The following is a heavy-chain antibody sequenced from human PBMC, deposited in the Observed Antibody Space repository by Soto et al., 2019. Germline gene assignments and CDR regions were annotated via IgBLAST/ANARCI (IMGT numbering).Heavy chain of an antibody. V-gene: IGHV3-23*01. CDR1: GFTFSSYA. CDR2: ISASGGST. CDR3: AKEAATIFRAFDI. J-gene: IGHJ3*02. D-gene: IGHD6-25*01. Sequence: GGSLRLSCVASGFTFSSYAMSWVRQAPGKGLEWVSGISASGGSTYYADSVKGRFTIPRDNSKNTLYLQMNSLRVEDTAVFYCAKEAATIFRAFDIWGQGTMVTVSS.